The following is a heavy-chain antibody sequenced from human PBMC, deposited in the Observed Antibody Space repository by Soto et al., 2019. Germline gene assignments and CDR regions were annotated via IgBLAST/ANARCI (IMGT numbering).Heavy chain of an antibody. Sequence: SETLSLTCSVSGDPSSSGDYNWNWIRQHPGKGLEWIGYIYYSGITNYNPSLRSRVTMSVDTAQNQFSLRLTSVTAADTAVYYCTRARRYSSSWFWFDPWGQGTLVTVSS. V-gene: IGHV4-31*03. D-gene: IGHD6-13*01. CDR3: TRARRYSSSWFWFDP. J-gene: IGHJ5*02. CDR2: IYYSGIT. CDR1: GDPSSSGDYN.